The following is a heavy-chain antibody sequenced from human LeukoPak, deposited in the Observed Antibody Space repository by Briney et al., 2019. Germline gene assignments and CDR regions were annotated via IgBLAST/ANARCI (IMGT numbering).Heavy chain of an antibody. V-gene: IGHV1-2*02. D-gene: IGHD2-2*01. J-gene: IGHJ6*03. CDR3: ARDGPSNCSSTSCYYYYYYYMDV. Sequence: ASVKVSCKASGYTFTGYYMHWVRQAPAQGLEWMGWINPNSGGTNYAQKLQGRVTMTRDTSISTAYMELSRLRSDDTAVYYCARDGPSNCSSTSCYYYYYYYMDVWGKGTTVTISS. CDR2: INPNSGGT. CDR1: GYTFTGYY.